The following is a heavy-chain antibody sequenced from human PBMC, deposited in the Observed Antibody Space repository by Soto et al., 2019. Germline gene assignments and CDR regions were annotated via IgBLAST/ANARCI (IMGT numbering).Heavy chain of an antibody. CDR1: GFSLSTSGMR. Sequence: SGPTLVNPTRTRTLTWTFSGFSLSTSGMRVSWIRQPPGKALEWLARIDWDDDKFYSTSLKTRLTISKDTSKNQVVLTMTNMDPVDTATYYCARNGATVVNAFDIWGQGTMVTVSS. CDR3: ARNGATVVNAFDI. CDR2: IDWDDDK. D-gene: IGHD4-17*01. V-gene: IGHV2-70*04. J-gene: IGHJ3*02.